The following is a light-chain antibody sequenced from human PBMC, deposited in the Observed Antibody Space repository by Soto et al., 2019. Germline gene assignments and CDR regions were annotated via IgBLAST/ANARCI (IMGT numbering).Light chain of an antibody. J-gene: IGKJ1*01. V-gene: IGKV3-11*01. Sequence: EIVLTQSPATLSLSPGERATLSCRASQSVGSYLAWYQQKPGQAPRLLIYESSNRATGISARFSGSGTGTDIKHPISSLEPEEFADYDCHQSSSWRTFGQGTKVEIK. CDR1: QSVGSY. CDR3: HQSSSWRT. CDR2: ESS.